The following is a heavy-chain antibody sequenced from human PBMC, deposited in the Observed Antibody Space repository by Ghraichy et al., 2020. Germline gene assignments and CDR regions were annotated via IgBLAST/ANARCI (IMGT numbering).Heavy chain of an antibody. CDR1: GYTFNNSD. D-gene: IGHD4-23*01. CDR2: LNPISGNT. Sequence: ASVKVSCKASGYTFNNSDINWVRQAPGQGLEWMGWLNPISGNTGYAQNFQGRVTMTMDTSITTAYMELSSLRSEDTAVYYCARPQRCYGADSQYYYYMDVWGKGTTVTVSS. V-gene: IGHV1-8*01. CDR3: ARPQRCYGADSQYYYYMDV. J-gene: IGHJ6*03.